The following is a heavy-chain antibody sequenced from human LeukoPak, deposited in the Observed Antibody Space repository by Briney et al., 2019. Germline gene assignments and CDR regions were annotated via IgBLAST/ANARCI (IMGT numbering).Heavy chain of an antibody. CDR2: ISSNGDST. CDR1: GFTFSSSA. CDR3: ARGGSSSWDYFDY. V-gene: IGHV3-64*01. J-gene: IGHJ4*02. D-gene: IGHD6-13*01. Sequence: GGSLRLSCAASGFTFSSSAMHWVRQAPGKGLEYVSGISSNGDSTYYANSVKGRFNISRDNSKNTLYLQMGSLRGEDMAVYYCARGGSSSWDYFDYWGQGTLVTVSS.